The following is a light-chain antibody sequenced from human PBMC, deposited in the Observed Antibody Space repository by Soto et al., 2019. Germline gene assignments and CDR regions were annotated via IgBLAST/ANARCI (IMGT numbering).Light chain of an antibody. J-gene: IGLJ1*01. Sequence: QSVLTQPRSVSGSPGQSVTISCNRTSSDVGGYNYVSWYQQHPGKAPKLMIYDVSKRPSGVPDRFSGSKSGNTASLTISGLQAEDEADYYCCSYAGSYTFYVFGTGTKVTVL. V-gene: IGLV2-11*01. CDR1: SSDVGGYNY. CDR2: DVS. CDR3: CSYAGSYTFYV.